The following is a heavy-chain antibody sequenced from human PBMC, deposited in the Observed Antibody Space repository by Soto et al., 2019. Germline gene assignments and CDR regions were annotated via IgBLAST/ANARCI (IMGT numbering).Heavy chain of an antibody. CDR1: GDSINSRY. CDR2: IDYVGST. V-gene: IGHV4-59*11. CDR3: VRERGNYFDF. J-gene: IGHJ4*02. Sequence: PSETLSLTCSVSGDSINSRYWSWLRQPPGKGLEWIGYIDYVGSTNYAPSLQSRVTMSVDTSKNQVSLKLRYVTAADTAVYYCVRERGNYFDFWGQGTLLTVSS. D-gene: IGHD3-10*01.